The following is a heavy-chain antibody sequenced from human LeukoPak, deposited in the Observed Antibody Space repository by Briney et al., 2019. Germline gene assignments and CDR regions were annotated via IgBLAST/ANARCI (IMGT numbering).Heavy chain of an antibody. V-gene: IGHV3-21*01. CDR2: IDPSSTYI. J-gene: IGHJ4*02. Sequence: GGSLRLSCAASGFTFSSYAMNWVRQAPGKGLEWVSSIDPSSTYIYYADSVKGRFTISRDNAQNSLYLQMNSLRAEDTAVYYCTRGSYGDYEYWGQGTLVTVSS. CDR1: GFTFSSYA. CDR3: TRGSYGDYEY. D-gene: IGHD4-17*01.